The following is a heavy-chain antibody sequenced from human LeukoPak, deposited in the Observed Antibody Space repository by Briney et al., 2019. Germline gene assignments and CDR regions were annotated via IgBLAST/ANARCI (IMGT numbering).Heavy chain of an antibody. CDR2: IHQSGST. V-gene: IGHV4-4*02. CDR3: ARGLVDTGRSRFDY. J-gene: IGHJ4*02. D-gene: IGHD5-12*01. Sequence: SETLSLTCAVSGXSISSTTNWWSWVRQPPGNGLEFIGEIHQSGSTNCIPSLKSRVTISVGNHKNQFYLKMTSVNAADTAVYYCARGLVDTGRSRFDYWGQGTLVTVSS. CDR1: GXSISSTTNW.